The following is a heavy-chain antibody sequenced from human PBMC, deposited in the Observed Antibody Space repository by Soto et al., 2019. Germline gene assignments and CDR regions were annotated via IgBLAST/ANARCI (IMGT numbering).Heavy chain of an antibody. Sequence: SGPTLVNPTQTLTLTCTFSGFSLITSGMRVSWIRQPPGKALEWLARIDWDDDKFYSTSLKTRLTISKDTSKNQVVLTMTNMDPVDTATYYCARTPGWDWNVWFDPWGQGTLVTVSS. J-gene: IGHJ5*02. D-gene: IGHD1-1*01. CDR2: IDWDDDK. V-gene: IGHV2-70*04. CDR1: GFSLITSGMR. CDR3: ARTPGWDWNVWFDP.